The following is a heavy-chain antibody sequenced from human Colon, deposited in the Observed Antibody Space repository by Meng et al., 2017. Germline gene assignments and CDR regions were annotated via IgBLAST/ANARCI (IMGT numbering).Heavy chain of an antibody. CDR2: IDLGGTP. CDR1: GGSISSYNW. CDR3: ARHGGWHFDY. D-gene: IGHD6-19*01. V-gene: IGHV4-4*02. Sequence: QLQLQASGPGLVEPSGTLSLPCAVSGGSISSYNWWSWVRQPPGKGLEWIGKIDLGGTPYYNPSLESRVIMSLDKSKNQLSLRLTSVAAADTAVYYCARHGGWHFDYWGQGALVTVSS. J-gene: IGHJ4*02.